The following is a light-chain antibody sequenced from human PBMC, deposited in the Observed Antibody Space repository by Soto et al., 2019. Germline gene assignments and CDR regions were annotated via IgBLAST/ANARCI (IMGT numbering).Light chain of an antibody. CDR1: SGHSSYA. Sequence: QPVLTQSPSASASLGASVKLTCTLSSGHSSYAIVWHQQQPEKGPRYLMKLNSDGSHSKGDGIPDRFSGSSSGAERYLTISSLQSEDEADYYCQTWGTGVFGGGTKLTVL. V-gene: IGLV4-69*01. CDR2: LNSDGSH. CDR3: QTWGTGV. J-gene: IGLJ3*02.